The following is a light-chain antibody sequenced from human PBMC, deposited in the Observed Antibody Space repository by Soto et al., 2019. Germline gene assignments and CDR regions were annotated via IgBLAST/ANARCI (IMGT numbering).Light chain of an antibody. V-gene: IGKV3-20*01. CDR2: GAS. J-gene: IGKJ4*01. CDR3: QQYGRSLT. CDR1: QSVSGSY. Sequence: EIVLTQSPGTLSLSPGERATLSCRASQSVSGSYLAWYQQKPGQAPRLLIYGASSRATGIPDRFSGSGSGTDFTLTIIILETADFAVYYWQQYGRSLTFGGGTKVEIK.